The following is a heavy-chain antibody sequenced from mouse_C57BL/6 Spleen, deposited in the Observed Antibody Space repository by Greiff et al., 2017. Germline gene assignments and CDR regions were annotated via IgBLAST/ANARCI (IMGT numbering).Heavy chain of an antibody. CDR2: ISSGGDSI. D-gene: IGHD2-4*01. V-gene: IGHV5-9-1*02. J-gene: IGHJ3*01. CDR3: TRGDYPPFAY. CDR1: GFTFSSYA. Sequence: EVKLMESGEGLVKPGGSLKLSCAASGFTFSSYAMSWVRQTPEKRLEWVAYISSGGDSIYYADTVKGRFTISRDNARNTLYLQMSILKSEDTAMYYCTRGDYPPFAYWGQGTLVTVSA.